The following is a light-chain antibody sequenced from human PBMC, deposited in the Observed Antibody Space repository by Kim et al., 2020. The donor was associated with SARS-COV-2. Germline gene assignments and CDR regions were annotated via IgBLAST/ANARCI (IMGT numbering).Light chain of an antibody. CDR1: QSLLYGSSKRNY. Sequence: DIVMTQSPHSLAVSLGERATINCKSSQSLLYGSSKRNYLAWYQKKPGQPPKLLLSWSSTRESGVSDRFSGSGSGTDFTLTITSLQAEDVAVYYCQQYYNTPITFGQGTRLEIK. CDR2: WSS. CDR3: QQYYNTPIT. J-gene: IGKJ5*01. V-gene: IGKV4-1*01.